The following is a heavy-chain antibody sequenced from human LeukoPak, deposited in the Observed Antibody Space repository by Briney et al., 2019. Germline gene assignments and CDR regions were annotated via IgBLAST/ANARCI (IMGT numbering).Heavy chain of an antibody. CDR1: GFSFSGHW. D-gene: IGHD6-6*01. V-gene: IGHV3-74*01. CDR3: ARGPNSNWSGLDF. Sequence: GGSLRLSCTASGFSFSGHWMHWPRQLPGKGLVWVSRISPTGSTTSYADSVKGRFTVSRDNAKNPLYLQVNNLRAEDTAVYYCARGPNSNWSGLDFWGQGSLVTVSS. J-gene: IGHJ4*02. CDR2: ISPTGSTT.